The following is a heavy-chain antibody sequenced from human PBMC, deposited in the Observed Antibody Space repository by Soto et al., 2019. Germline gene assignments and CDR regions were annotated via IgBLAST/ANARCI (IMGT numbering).Heavy chain of an antibody. CDR1: GGSISSSSYY. Sequence: QLQLQESGPGLVKPSETLSLTCTVSGGSISSSSYYWGWIRQPPGKGLEWIGSIYYSGSTYYNPSLKSRVTISVDTSKNQFSLKLSSVTAADTAVYYCARQRRGVLLFGELSTIPFDYWGQGTLVTVSS. V-gene: IGHV4-39*01. CDR3: ARQRRGVLLFGELSTIPFDY. CDR2: IYYSGST. D-gene: IGHD3-10*01. J-gene: IGHJ4*02.